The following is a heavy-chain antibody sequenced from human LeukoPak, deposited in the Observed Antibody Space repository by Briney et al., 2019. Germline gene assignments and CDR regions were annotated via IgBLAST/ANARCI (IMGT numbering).Heavy chain of an antibody. CDR1: GASISSLTYY. J-gene: IGHJ5*02. D-gene: IGHD4-11*01. Sequence: SETLSLTCSASGASISSLTYYWGWIRQTPGKGLEWIGSLYNRDITYYSPSLESRVAISGDTSKNQFSLTLRAVTAADTYFCAVQESGNYNNWFDPWGQGTHVLVS. CDR2: LYNRDIT. V-gene: IGHV4-39*01. CDR3: QESGNYNNWFDP.